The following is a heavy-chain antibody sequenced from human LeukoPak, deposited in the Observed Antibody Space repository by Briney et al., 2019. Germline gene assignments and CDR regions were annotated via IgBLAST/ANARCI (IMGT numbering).Heavy chain of an antibody. CDR2: VSYSGST. D-gene: IGHD3-10*01. Sequence: SETLSLTCTVSGGSISSYYWSWVRQPPGKGLEWIGYVSYSGSTDYNPSLKSRVIISIDTSKNQFSLRLSSVTAADTAVYYCARERRSGSYYYFDYWGQGTLVTVSS. CDR3: ARERRSGSYYYFDY. CDR1: GGSISSYY. V-gene: IGHV4-59*01. J-gene: IGHJ4*02.